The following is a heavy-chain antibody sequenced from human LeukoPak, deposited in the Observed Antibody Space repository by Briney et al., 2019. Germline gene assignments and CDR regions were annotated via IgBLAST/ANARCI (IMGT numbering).Heavy chain of an antibody. CDR2: IVVPSGST. D-gene: IGHD2-2*01. V-gene: IGHV1-58*01. CDR1: GFTFTSSA. CDR3: AADKTVFSSTSCYSWFDP. Sequence: SVKVSCKASGFTFTSSAVQRVRQERGQRLEWIGWIVVPSGSTNYAQKFQERITTTRDMSTSTAYMELSSLGSEDTAVDYGAADKTVFSSTSCYSWFDPWGQGTLDTVSS. J-gene: IGHJ5*02.